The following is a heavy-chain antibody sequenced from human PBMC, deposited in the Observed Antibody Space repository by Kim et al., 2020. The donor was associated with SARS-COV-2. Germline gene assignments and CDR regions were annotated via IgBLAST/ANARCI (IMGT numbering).Heavy chain of an antibody. CDR2: IYYSGST. J-gene: IGHJ5*02. CDR1: GGSISSYY. V-gene: IGHV4-59*01. Sequence: SETLSLTCTVSGGSISSYYWSWIRQPPGKGLEWIGYIYYSGSTNYNPSLKSRVTISVDTSKNQFSLKLSSVTAADTAVYYCARAGIAAAGTEDWFDPWGQGPLVTVSS. CDR3: ARAGIAAAGTEDWFDP. D-gene: IGHD6-13*01.